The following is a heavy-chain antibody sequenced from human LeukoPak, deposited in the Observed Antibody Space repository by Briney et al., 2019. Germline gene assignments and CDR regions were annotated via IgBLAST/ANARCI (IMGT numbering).Heavy chain of an antibody. V-gene: IGHV3-30-3*01. CDR2: ISYEGSKQ. Sequence: GKSLRLSCAASGFTFSTYTMHWVRQAPGKGLEWVALISYEGSKQNYADSVKGRFTISRDNSQNTLYLEMSGLRTEDTAVYYCARAQGYGSGSWGQGTLVTVSS. CDR1: GFTFSTYT. D-gene: IGHD3-10*01. CDR3: ARAQGYGSGS. J-gene: IGHJ5*02.